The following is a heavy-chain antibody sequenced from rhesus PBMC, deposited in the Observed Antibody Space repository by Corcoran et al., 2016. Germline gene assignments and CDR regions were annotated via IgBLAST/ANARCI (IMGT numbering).Heavy chain of an antibody. CDR1: GYIFTSYV. Sequence: QEQLVQSGAEVKKPGASVKVSCKAAGYIFTSYVISWLRQAPGQGFEWMGGIHPGYGSTSYAQKFQGRVTITADMSTSTVYMELSSLRSEDMAVYCCAAEFSSGWSWGQGVLVTVSS. J-gene: IGHJ4*01. CDR2: IHPGYGST. CDR3: AAEFSSGWS. V-gene: IGHV1-70*01. D-gene: IGHD6S26*01.